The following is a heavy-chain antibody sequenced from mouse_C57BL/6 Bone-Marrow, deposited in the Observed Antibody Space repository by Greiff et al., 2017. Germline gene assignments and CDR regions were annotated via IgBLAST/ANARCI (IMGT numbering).Heavy chain of an antibody. CDR3: ARNGIYYGNPFAY. D-gene: IGHD2-1*01. V-gene: IGHV2-2*01. J-gene: IGHJ3*01. Sequence: QVQLKQSGPGLVQPSQSLSITCTASGFSLTSYGVHWVRQSPGKGLEWLGVIWSGGSTDYTAAFISRLSISKDNSKSQVFFKMNSLQADDTAIDYCARNGIYYGNPFAYWGQGTLVTVSA. CDR2: IWSGGST. CDR1: GFSLTSYG.